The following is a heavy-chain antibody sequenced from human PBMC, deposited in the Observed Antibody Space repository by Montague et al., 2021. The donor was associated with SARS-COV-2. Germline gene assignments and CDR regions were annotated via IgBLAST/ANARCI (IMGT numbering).Heavy chain of an antibody. CDR3: ARDSLVASYYYYGVDV. J-gene: IGHJ6*02. V-gene: IGHV4-59*13. CDR2: IYSSGST. D-gene: IGHD2-2*01. CDR1: GGSISGYY. Sequence: SETLSLTCTVSGGSISGYYWNWIRQPPGKGLEWIGYIYSSGSTNXXPSLKSRVTMSVDTSKNQLSLNLSSVTAADTAVYYCARDSLVASYYYYGVDVWGQGTTATVSS.